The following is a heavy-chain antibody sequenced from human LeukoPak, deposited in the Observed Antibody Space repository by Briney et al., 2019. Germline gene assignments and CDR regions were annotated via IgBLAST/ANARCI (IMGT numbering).Heavy chain of an antibody. V-gene: IGHV3-30*18. D-gene: IGHD6-19*01. J-gene: IGHJ4*02. CDR2: ISSDGRNK. CDR3: AKSHSSGWYSFDY. Sequence: GGSLRLSCAASGFTFGTYGMRWVRQAPGKGLEWVAAISSDGRNKYYADSVKGRITISRDNSKNTLYLQMDSLRAEDTALYYCAKSHSSGWYSFDYWGQGTLVTVSS. CDR1: GFTFGTYG.